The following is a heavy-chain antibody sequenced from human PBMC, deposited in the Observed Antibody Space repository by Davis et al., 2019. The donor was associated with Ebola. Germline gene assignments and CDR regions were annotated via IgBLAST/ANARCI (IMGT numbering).Heavy chain of an antibody. V-gene: IGHV1-18*01. J-gene: IGHJ6*02. CDR2: ISAYNGNT. CDR1: GYTFTSYG. Sequence: ASVKVSCKASGYTFTSYGISWVRQAPGQGLEWMGWISAYNGNTNYAQKLQGRVTMTTDTSTSTAYMELRSLRSDDTAVYYCARDSRFYYYYSIDVWGQGTTVTVSS. CDR3: ARDSRFYYYYSIDV.